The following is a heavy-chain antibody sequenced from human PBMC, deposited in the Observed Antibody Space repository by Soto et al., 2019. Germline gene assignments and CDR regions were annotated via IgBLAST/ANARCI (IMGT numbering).Heavy chain of an antibody. J-gene: IGHJ4*02. V-gene: IGHV3-30-3*01. CDR2: ISYDGSKI. D-gene: IGHD4-17*01. CDR1: GFTFSTQA. CDR3: ARDLRKFYYFDS. Sequence: LRLSCAASGFTFSTQAMHWVRQAPGKGLEWVAVISYDGSKIYYADSVKGRFTISRDNSKNTLYLQMNSLRAEDTAVYYCARDLRKFYYFDSWGQGTQVTVSS.